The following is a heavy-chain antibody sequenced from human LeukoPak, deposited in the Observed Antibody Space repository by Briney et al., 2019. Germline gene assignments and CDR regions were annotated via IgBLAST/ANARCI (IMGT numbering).Heavy chain of an antibody. J-gene: IGHJ4*02. CDR3: ARLSSGWYYFDY. CDR2: IDHTGST. D-gene: IGHD6-19*01. V-gene: IGHV4-59*12. CDR1: GDSISMYY. Sequence: SETLSLTCSVSGDSISMYYWNWIRQSPGKGLEWIGYIDHTGSTNYNPSLKSRVTISVDTSKNQFSLKLSSVTAADTAVYYCARLSSGWYYFDYWGQGTLVTVSS.